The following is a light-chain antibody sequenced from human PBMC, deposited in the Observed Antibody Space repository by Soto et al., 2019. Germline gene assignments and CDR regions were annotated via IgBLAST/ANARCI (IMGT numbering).Light chain of an antibody. Sequence: QSALTKSASVSGSPGQSITISCTGTSSDVGGYNYVSWYQQHPGKAPKLMIYEVSNRPSGVSNRFSGSKSGNTASLTISGLQAEDEADYYCSSYTSSSTLVFGTGTKVTVL. V-gene: IGLV2-14*01. CDR1: SSDVGGYNY. CDR3: SSYTSSSTLV. CDR2: EVS. J-gene: IGLJ1*01.